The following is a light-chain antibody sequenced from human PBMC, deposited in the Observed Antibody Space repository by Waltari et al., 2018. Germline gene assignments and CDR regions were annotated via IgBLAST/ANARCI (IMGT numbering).Light chain of an antibody. Sequence: DIQMTQSPSSLSASVGDRVTITCRASQGISNSLAWYQQKPGKAPKLLLYAASRLESGVPSRFSGSGSGTEYTLTISSLQPEDFATYYCQQYYSTPPITFGQGTRLEIK. CDR1: QGISNS. J-gene: IGKJ5*01. V-gene: IGKV1-NL1*01. CDR2: AAS. CDR3: QQYYSTPPIT.